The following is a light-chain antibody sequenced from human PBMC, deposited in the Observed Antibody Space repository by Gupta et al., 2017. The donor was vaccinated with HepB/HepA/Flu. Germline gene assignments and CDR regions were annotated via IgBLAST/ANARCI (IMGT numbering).Light chain of an antibody. Sequence: DIQMTQPPPTLSASVGDRVTITCRASMNSGSWLAWYQQKPGNAPKLLIYRASVLESGVPSTFSGSGSGTEFTLTISSLQPDDFATYYCQHYNSLPPVFGQGTKLEIK. CDR1: MNSGSW. J-gene: IGKJ2*01. V-gene: IGKV1-5*03. CDR3: QHYNSLPPV. CDR2: RAS.